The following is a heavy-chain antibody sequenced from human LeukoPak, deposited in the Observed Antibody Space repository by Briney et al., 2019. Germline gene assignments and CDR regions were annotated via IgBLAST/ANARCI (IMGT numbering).Heavy chain of an antibody. CDR2: ISGSGDNT. D-gene: IGHD3-9*01. CDR1: GFTFSSYA. V-gene: IGHV3-23*01. Sequence: PGGSLRLSCAASGFTFSSYAMSWVRQAPGKGLEWVSGISGSGDNTYYVDSVKGRFTISRDNAKNSLYLQMNSLRAEDTAVYYCARDTYEYYDILTGYYNGIDYFDYWGQGTLVTVSS. J-gene: IGHJ4*02. CDR3: ARDTYEYYDILTGYYNGIDYFDY.